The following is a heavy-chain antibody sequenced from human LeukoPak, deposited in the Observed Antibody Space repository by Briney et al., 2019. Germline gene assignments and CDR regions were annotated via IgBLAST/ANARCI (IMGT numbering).Heavy chain of an antibody. CDR1: GASLTSTGSY. D-gene: IGHD3-10*01. J-gene: IGHJ4*02. CDR3: SREGFASGSGSPNYFDY. Sequence: SETLSLTCTVAGASLTSTGSYWGWIRQPPGKGLEWIGSIYYSEKTSYNPSLKSRLTISVDTSKNQFSLKLSSVTAADTAVYYRSREGFASGSGSPNYFDYWGQGTLVTVSS. V-gene: IGHV4-39*07. CDR2: IYYSEKT.